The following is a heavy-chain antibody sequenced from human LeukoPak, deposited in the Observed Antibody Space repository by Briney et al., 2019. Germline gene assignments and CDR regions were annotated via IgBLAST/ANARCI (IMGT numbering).Heavy chain of an antibody. CDR1: GYTFTGYY. CDR2: INPNSGGT. V-gene: IGHV1-2*02. D-gene: IGHD6-13*01. CDR3: VRTFRSSWNTLDY. J-gene: IGHJ4*02. Sequence: ASVKVSCKASGYTFTGYYMHWVRQAPGQGLEWMGWINPNSGGTNYAQKFQGRVTMTRDTSISTAYMELSRLRSDDTAVYYCVRTFRSSWNTLDYWGQGTLVTVSS.